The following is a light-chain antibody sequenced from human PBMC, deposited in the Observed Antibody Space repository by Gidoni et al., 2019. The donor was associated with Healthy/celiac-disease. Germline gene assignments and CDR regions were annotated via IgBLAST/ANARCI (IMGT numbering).Light chain of an antibody. V-gene: IGLV3-21*04. J-gene: IGLJ1*01. CDR1: NIGTKS. CDR2: YDS. Sequence: SYVLPQPPPVSLAPGKTARITCGGNNIGTKSVHWYQQKPGQAPVLVIYYDSDRPSGIPERFSGANTGNTATLTISRVEAGDEADYFCQVWDSSSDHPVFGTGTKVTVL. CDR3: QVWDSSSDHPV.